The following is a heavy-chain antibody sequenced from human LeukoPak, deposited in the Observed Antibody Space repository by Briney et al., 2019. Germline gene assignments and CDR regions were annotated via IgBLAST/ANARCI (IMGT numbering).Heavy chain of an antibody. Sequence: PGGSLRLSCAASGFTFSSYWMSWVRQAPGKGLEWVANIKQDGSEKYYVDSVKGRFTISRDNAKNSLYQQMNSLRAEDTAVYYCARDEGVCISTSCYYYYYYMDVWGKGTTVTVSS. CDR2: IKQDGSEK. V-gene: IGHV3-7*01. CDR1: GFTFSSYW. J-gene: IGHJ6*03. CDR3: ARDEGVCISTSCYYYYYYMDV. D-gene: IGHD2-2*01.